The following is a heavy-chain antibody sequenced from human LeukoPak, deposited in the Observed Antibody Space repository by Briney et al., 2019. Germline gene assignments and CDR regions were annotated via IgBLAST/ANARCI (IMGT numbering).Heavy chain of an antibody. V-gene: IGHV3-64*01. D-gene: IGHD5-12*01. CDR3: ARGNSGYGAFDI. J-gene: IGHJ3*02. Sequence: HYANSVKGRFTISRDNSKNTLYLQMGSLRAEDMAVYYCARGNSGYGAFDIWGQGTMVTVSS.